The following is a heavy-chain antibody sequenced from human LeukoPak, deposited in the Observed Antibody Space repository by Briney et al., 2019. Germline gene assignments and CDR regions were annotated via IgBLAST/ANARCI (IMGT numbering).Heavy chain of an antibody. CDR3: ARGQRRAYDILTTRWDRFDY. CDR2: INAGNGNT. J-gene: IGHJ4*02. V-gene: IGHV1-3*01. CDR1: GYTLSNSA. D-gene: IGHD3-9*01. Sequence: ASVKVSCKASGYTLSNSAMHWVRQAPGQRLEWMGWINAGNGNTKYSQKFQGRVTITRDTSASTAYMELSSLRSEDTAVYYCARGQRRAYDILTTRWDRFDYWGQGTLVTVSS.